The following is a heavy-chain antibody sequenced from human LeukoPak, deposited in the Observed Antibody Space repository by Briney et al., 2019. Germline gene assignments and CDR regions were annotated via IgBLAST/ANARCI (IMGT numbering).Heavy chain of an antibody. D-gene: IGHD5-18*01. CDR1: GFTFSSCR. Sequence: PGGSLRLSCAASGFTFSSCRMRWVRRAPGKGLVWVSRINSDGSSTSYADSVKGRFTISRDNAKNTLYLQMNSLRAEDTAVYYCARGREYGYSYGLAIGYWGQGTLVTVSS. CDR2: INSDGSST. V-gene: IGHV3-74*01. J-gene: IGHJ4*02. CDR3: ARGREYGYSYGLAIGY.